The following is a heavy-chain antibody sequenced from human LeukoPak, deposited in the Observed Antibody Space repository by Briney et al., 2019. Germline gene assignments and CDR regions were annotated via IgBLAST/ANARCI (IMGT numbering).Heavy chain of an antibody. J-gene: IGHJ4*02. CDR2: TYYSGST. V-gene: IGHV4-59*01. CDR1: GGSISSYY. D-gene: IGHD6-13*01. CDR3: ARGRQQLAH. Sequence: SETLSLTCTVSGGSISSYYWSWIRQPPGKGLEWIGYTYYSGSTNYNPSLKSRVTISVDTSKNQFSLKLSSVTAADTAVYYCARGRQQLAHWGQGTLVTVSS.